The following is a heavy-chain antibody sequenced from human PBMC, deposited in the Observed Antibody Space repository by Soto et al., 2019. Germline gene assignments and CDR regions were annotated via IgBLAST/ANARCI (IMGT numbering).Heavy chain of an antibody. CDR1: GFTFSSYS. CDR2: ISSSSSYI. D-gene: IGHD1-26*01. Sequence: GGSPRLSCAASGFTFSSYSMNWVRQAPGKGLEWVSSISSSSSYIYYADSVKGRFTISRDNAKNSLYLQMNSLRAEDTAVYYCARGLRSGSSPHWGQGTLVTVSS. V-gene: IGHV3-21*01. J-gene: IGHJ4*02. CDR3: ARGLRSGSSPH.